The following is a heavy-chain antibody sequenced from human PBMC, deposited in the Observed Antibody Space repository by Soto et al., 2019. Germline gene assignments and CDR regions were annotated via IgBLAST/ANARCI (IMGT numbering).Heavy chain of an antibody. Sequence: EVQLVESGGGLVQPGGSLRLSCAASGFTVSSNYMSWVRQAPGKGLEWVSVIYSGGSRYYADSVKGRFTISRDNSKNTLYLQMNSLRAEDTAVYYCARDRIPTGMDVWGQGTTVTVSS. CDR3: ARDRIPTGMDV. CDR2: IYSGGSR. V-gene: IGHV3-66*01. J-gene: IGHJ6*02. CDR1: GFTVSSNY.